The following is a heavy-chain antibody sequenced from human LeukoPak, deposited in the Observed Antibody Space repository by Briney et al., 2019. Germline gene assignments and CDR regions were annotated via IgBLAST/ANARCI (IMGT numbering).Heavy chain of an antibody. V-gene: IGHV5-51*01. Sequence: GEYLKISFKGSGCRFTSYWIGWVRQMPGKGMEWLGIIYPGDSDTRYTPSFPGQVTISADKSISTAYLQWSSLKASDTAMYYCARRTGAEDYFDYWGQGTLVTVSS. D-gene: IGHD3/OR15-3a*01. J-gene: IGHJ4*02. CDR3: ARRTGAEDYFDY. CDR2: IYPGDSDT. CDR1: GCRFTSYW.